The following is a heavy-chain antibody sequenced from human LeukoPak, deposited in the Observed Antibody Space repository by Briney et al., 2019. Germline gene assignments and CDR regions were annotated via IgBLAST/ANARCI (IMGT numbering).Heavy chain of an antibody. CDR1: GGSISSSSYY. Sequence: NSSETLSLTCTVSGGSISSSSYYWGWIRQPPGKGLEWIGSIYYSGSTYYNPSLKSRVTISVDTSKNQFSLKLSSVTAADTAVYYCARFYPLLRDTIFGVVTAGYFDYWGQGTLVTVSS. CDR3: ARFYPLLRDTIFGVVTAGYFDY. CDR2: IYYSGST. J-gene: IGHJ4*02. D-gene: IGHD3-3*01. V-gene: IGHV4-39*07.